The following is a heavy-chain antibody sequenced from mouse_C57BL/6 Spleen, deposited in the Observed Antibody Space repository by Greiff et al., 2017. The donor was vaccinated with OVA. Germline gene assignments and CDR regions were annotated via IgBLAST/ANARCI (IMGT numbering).Heavy chain of an antibody. J-gene: IGHJ3*01. CDR2: INPGSGGT. D-gene: IGHD4-1*01. Sequence: QVHVKQSGAELVRPGTSVKVSCKASGYAFTNYLIEWVKQRPGQGLEWIGVINPGSGGTNYNEKFKGKATLTADKSSSTAYMQLSSLTSEDSAVYFCARSTNWDGFAYWGQGTLVTVSA. CDR3: ARSTNWDGFAY. V-gene: IGHV1-54*01. CDR1: GYAFTNYL.